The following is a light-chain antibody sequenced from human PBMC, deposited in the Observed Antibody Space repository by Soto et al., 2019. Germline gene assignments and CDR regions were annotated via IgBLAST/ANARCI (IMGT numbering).Light chain of an antibody. CDR1: QSIKKS. CDR3: QQNYITPPWT. Sequence: DVQMTQSPSSLSASVGDRVTITCRARQSIKKSLNWYQQQPGKAPKLLIFAASNLQSGVPSRFSGSCSGTDFTLTISSLQAEDFATYYCQQNYITPPWTFGPGTKVDIK. V-gene: IGKV1-39*01. J-gene: IGKJ1*01. CDR2: AAS.